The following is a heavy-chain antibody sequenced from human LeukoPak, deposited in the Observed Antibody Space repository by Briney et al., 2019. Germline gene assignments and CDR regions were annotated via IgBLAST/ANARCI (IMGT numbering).Heavy chain of an antibody. CDR3: ARDWGYDSSGYNYGPFDY. V-gene: IGHV3-7*01. J-gene: IGHJ4*02. D-gene: IGHD3-22*01. CDR2: IRQGGSEK. CDR1: GFTLSKYC. Sequence: GGSLRLSCAASGFTLSKYCMIWVRQAPGKGVEWVANIRQGGSEKYYVDAVKGRFTISRDNAENSLYLQMNSLRAEDTAVYYCARDWGYDSSGYNYGPFDYWGQGTLVTVSS.